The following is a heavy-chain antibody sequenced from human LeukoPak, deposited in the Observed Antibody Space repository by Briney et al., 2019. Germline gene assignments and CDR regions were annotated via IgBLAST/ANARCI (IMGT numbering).Heavy chain of an antibody. CDR3: ARDGDSSIWYAYAY. J-gene: IGHJ4*02. CDR2: ISYDGSND. Sequence: PGRSLRLSCAASGFTFSRYAMHWVRQAPGKGLEWMALISYDGSNDYYADSVKGRFTISRDNSRNTLYLQMNSLRAEDTAVYYCARDGDSSIWYAYAYWGQGTLVIVSS. V-gene: IGHV3-30-3*01. CDR1: GFTFSRYA. D-gene: IGHD6-13*01.